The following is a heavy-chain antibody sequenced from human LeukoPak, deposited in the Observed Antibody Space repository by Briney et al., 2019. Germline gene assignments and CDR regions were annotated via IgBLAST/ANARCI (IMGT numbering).Heavy chain of an antibody. V-gene: IGHV3-30*04. D-gene: IGHD3-10*01. CDR3: AKGPVRGPFDY. CDR2: ISYDGSNK. Sequence: GRSLRLSCAASGFTFSSYAMHWVRQAPGKGLEWVAVISYDGSNKYYADSVKGRFTISRDNSKNTLYLQMNSLRAEDTAVYHCAKGPVRGPFDYWGQGTLVTVSS. CDR1: GFTFSSYA. J-gene: IGHJ4*02.